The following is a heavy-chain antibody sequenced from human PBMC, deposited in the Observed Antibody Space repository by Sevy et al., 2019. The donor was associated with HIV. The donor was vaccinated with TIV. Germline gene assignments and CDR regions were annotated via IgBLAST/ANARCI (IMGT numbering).Heavy chain of an antibody. CDR3: AREGRGYYDSSGYPNFDY. J-gene: IGHJ4*02. D-gene: IGHD3-22*01. CDR1: GYTFTGYY. V-gene: IGHV1-2*06. CDR2: INPNSGGT. Sequence: ASVKVSCKASGYTFTGYYMHWVRQAPGQGLEWMGRINPNSGGTNYAQKFQGRITMTRDTSISTAYMELSRLRSDDTAVYYCAREGRGYYDSSGYPNFDYWGQGTLVTVSS.